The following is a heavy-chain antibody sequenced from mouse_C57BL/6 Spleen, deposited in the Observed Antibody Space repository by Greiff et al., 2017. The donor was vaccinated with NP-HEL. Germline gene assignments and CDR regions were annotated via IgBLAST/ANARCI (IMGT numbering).Heavy chain of an antibody. CDR3: ARHEYGNYNPYAMDY. V-gene: IGHV1-62-2*01. CDR2: FYPGSGSI. D-gene: IGHD2-10*02. CDR1: GYTFTEYT. Sequence: VKLVESGAELVKPGASVKLSCKASGYTFTEYTIHWVKQRSGQGLEWIGWFYPGSGSIKYNEKFKDKATLTADKSSSTVYMELSRLTSEDSAVYFCARHEYGNYNPYAMDYWGQGTSVTVSS. J-gene: IGHJ4*01.